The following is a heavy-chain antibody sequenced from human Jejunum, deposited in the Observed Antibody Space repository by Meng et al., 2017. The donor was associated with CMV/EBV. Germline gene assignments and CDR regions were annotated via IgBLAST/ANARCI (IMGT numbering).Heavy chain of an antibody. V-gene: IGHV1-3*01. Sequence: QVQLVQSGAEVKKPGASVKVSCKASGYSFTTYAMHWVRQAPGQRLEWMGWINAGNGNTKYSEKFQSRVTITRDTAASTAYIELSSLRSEDTAVYYCARTGCSSSSCYDYWGQGTLVTVSS. CDR2: INAGNGNT. J-gene: IGHJ4*02. CDR1: GYSFTTYA. CDR3: ARTGCSSSSCYDY. D-gene: IGHD2-2*01.